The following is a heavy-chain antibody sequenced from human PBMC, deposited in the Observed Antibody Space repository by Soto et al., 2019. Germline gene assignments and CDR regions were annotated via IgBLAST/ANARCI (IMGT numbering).Heavy chain of an antibody. CDR3: TIPVVVNRNWFDP. CDR2: IIPIFGTA. V-gene: IGHV1-69*05. D-gene: IGHD3-22*01. Sequence: QVQLVQSGAEVKKPGSSVKVSCKASGGTFSSYAISWVRQAPGQGLEWMGGIIPIFGTANYAQKFQGRVTNTLDXXTSTAYMELSSLRSEDTAVYSCTIPVVVNRNWFDPWGQGTLVTVAS. J-gene: IGHJ5*02. CDR1: GGTFSSYA.